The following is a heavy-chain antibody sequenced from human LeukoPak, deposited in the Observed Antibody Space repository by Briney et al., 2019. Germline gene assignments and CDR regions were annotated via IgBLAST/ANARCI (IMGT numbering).Heavy chain of an antibody. J-gene: IGHJ4*02. CDR1: GGSFSGYY. Sequence: SETLSLTCAVYGGSFSGYYWSWIHQPPGKGLEWIGEINHRGSTNYNPSLKSRVTISVDTSKNQFSLKLSSVNAADTAGYYCARVGVLYYGSGSSYKEVFDYWGEGTLVTVSS. D-gene: IGHD3-10*01. CDR2: INHRGST. V-gene: IGHV4-34*01. CDR3: ARVGVLYYGSGSSYKEVFDY.